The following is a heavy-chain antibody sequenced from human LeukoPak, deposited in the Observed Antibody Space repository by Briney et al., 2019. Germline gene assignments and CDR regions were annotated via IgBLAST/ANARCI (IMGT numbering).Heavy chain of an antibody. CDR3: ARDVLDSSWYPDE. CDR2: INPNSGGT. Sequence: ASVKVSCKASGYTFTGYYMHWVRQAPGQGLEWMGWINPNSGGTNYAQKFQGRVTMTRDTSISTAYMDLSSLISDDTAVYYCARDVLDSSWYPDEWGQGTLVTVPS. D-gene: IGHD6-13*01. CDR1: GYTFTGYY. V-gene: IGHV1-2*02. J-gene: IGHJ4*02.